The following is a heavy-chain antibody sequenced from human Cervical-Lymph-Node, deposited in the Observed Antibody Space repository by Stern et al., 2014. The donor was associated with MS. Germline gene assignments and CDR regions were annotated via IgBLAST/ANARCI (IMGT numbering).Heavy chain of an antibody. CDR2: IFPSDSEP. D-gene: IGHD3-22*01. CDR1: GYSFSSYW. V-gene: IGHV5-51*01. Sequence: EVQLVQSGAEVKKPGESLKIACKGSGYSFSSYWIAWVRQMPGKGLGWMGMIFPSDSEPRYSPSFEGQVTISVDKSTSSAYLHWSSLKASDTARYYCGREVAMTAGLLGFWGQGTQVIVS. CDR3: GREVAMTAGLLGF. J-gene: IGHJ4*02.